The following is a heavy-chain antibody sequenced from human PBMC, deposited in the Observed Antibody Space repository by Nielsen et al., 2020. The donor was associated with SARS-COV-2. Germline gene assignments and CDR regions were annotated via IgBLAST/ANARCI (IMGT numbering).Heavy chain of an antibody. CDR1: GYTFTSYG. D-gene: IGHD5-18*01. V-gene: IGHV1-18*01. CDR2: ISAYNGNT. J-gene: IGHJ4*02. Sequence: ASVKVSCKASGYTFTSYGISWVRQAPGQGLEWMGWISAYNGNTNYAQKLQGRVTMTTDTSTSTAYMELRSLRSDDTAVYYCAREFALRDTAYFDSWGQGTLVTVSS. CDR3: AREFALRDTAYFDS.